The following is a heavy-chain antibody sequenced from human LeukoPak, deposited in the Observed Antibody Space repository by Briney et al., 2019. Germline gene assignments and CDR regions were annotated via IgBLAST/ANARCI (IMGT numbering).Heavy chain of an antibody. J-gene: IGHJ3*02. CDR2: IYYSGST. CDR1: GGSISSGDYY. Sequence: SETLSLTCTLSGGSISSGDYYWRWIRQPPGKGLEWIGYIYYSGSTYYNPSLKSRVTISVDTSKNQFSLKLSSVTAADTAVYYCARADTVTAAASDIWGQGTMVTVS. CDR3: ARADTVTAAASDI. D-gene: IGHD4-17*01. V-gene: IGHV4-30-4*08.